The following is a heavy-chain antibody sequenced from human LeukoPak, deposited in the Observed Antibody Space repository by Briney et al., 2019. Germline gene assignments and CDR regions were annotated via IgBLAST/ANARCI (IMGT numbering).Heavy chain of an antibody. V-gene: IGHV1-18*01. CDR3: ARDHCYDSSGLGFDI. CDR2: ISAYNGNT. Sequence: ASVKVSCKASGYTFTSYGISWVRQAPGQGLEWMGWISAYNGNTNYAQKLQGRVTMTTDTSTSTAYMELRSLRSDDTAVYYCARDHCYDSSGLGFDIWGQGTMVTVSS. J-gene: IGHJ3*02. D-gene: IGHD3-22*01. CDR1: GYTFTSYG.